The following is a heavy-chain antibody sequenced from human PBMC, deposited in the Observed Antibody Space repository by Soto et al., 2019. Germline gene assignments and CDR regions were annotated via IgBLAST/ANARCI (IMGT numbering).Heavy chain of an antibody. V-gene: IGHV4-59*08. Sequence: QVQLQESGPGLVKPSETLSLTCTVSGGSISSNYWSWIRQPPGKGLEWIGYIHYSGNTNYNPSLKSRVTTSIDTSKSQFSLMLSSVTAADTAVYYCARRYYGGNYWYFDLWGRGTLVTVSS. CDR2: IHYSGNT. D-gene: IGHD4-17*01. CDR3: ARRYYGGNYWYFDL. J-gene: IGHJ2*01. CDR1: GGSISSNY.